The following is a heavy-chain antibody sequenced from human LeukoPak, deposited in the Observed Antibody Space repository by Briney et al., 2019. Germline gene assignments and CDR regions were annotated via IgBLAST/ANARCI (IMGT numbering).Heavy chain of an antibody. D-gene: IGHD5-18*01. CDR2: IIPIFGTA. V-gene: IGHV1-69*01. J-gene: IGHJ4*02. CDR3: ARDPSYGF. Sequence: AIXXVRQAPGQGLEWMGGIIPIFGTANYAQKFQGRVTITADESTSTAYMELSSLRSEDTAVYYCARDPSYGFWGQGTLVTVSS. CDR1: A.